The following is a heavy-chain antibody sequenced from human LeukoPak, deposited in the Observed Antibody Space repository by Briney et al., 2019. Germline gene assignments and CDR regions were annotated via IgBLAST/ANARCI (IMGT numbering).Heavy chain of an antibody. CDR3: ARKLPYCSSTSCCTGGWFDP. V-gene: IGHV4-34*01. J-gene: IGHJ5*02. Sequence: SETLSLTCAVFGGSFSGYYWSWIRQPPGKGLEWIGEINHSGSTNYNPSLKSRVTISVDTSKNQFPLKLSSVTAADTAVYYCARKLPYCSSTSCCTGGWFDPWGQGTLVTVSS. D-gene: IGHD2-2*02. CDR1: GGSFSGYY. CDR2: INHSGST.